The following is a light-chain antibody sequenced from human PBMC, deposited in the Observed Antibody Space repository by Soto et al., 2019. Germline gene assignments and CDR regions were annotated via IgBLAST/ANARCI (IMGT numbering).Light chain of an antibody. CDR2: DAS. Sequence: VMTQSPDQLSLSPGNRATLSCRASESVDFHLAWYQQKPGQAPRLLIYDASVRATGTPARFSGSGSGTDFTLTISSLEPEDFALYYCQQRSTWPTFGQGTLLEIK. J-gene: IGKJ5*01. CDR1: ESVDFH. V-gene: IGKV3-11*01. CDR3: QQRSTWPT.